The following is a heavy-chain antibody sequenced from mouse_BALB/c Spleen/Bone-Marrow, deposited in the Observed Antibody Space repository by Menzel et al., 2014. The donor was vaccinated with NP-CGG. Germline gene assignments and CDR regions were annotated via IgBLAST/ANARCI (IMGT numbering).Heavy chain of an antibody. Sequence: QVQLQQSGAELMKPGASAKISCKATGYTFSSYWIEWVKQRPGHGPEWIGETLPGSGSTNYNEKFKGKATFTAVTSSNTAYMQLSSLTSEDTAVYYCARSGGYRLGMGYWGLGSSVTVSS. CDR2: TLPGSGST. CDR3: ARSGGYRLGMGY. J-gene: IGHJ4*01. D-gene: IGHD3-1*01. V-gene: IGHV1-9*01. CDR1: GYTFSSYW.